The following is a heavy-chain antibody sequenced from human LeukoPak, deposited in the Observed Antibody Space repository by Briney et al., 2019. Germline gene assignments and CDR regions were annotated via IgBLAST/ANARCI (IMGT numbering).Heavy chain of an antibody. CDR2: INPNSGGT. J-gene: IGHJ4*02. V-gene: IGHV1-2*02. Sequence: ASVKVSCKASGYTFTGYYMHWVRQAPGQGLEWMGWINPNSGGTNYAQKFQGRVTMTRDTSISTAYMELSRLRSDDTAVYYCARAGAFYDFWSGYYPPFDYWGQGTLVTVSS. CDR3: ARAGAFYDFWSGYYPPFDY. D-gene: IGHD3-3*01. CDR1: GYTFTGYY.